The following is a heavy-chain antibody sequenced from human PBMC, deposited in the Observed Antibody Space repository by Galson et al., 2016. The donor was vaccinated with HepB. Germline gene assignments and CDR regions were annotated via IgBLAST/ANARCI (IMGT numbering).Heavy chain of an antibody. J-gene: IGHJ5*02. D-gene: IGHD2-2*01. V-gene: IGHV3-13*01. CDR3: ARASWSEKSWFDP. CDR1: GFTFSTYD. CDR2: VSTSGAG. Sequence: SLRLSCAASGFTFSTYDMHWVRQATGKGLEWVSGVSTSGAGYYAGSVKGRFTISRENAENSVYLQMNSLRAEDTAVYFCARASWSEKSWFDPWGQGTLVTGSS.